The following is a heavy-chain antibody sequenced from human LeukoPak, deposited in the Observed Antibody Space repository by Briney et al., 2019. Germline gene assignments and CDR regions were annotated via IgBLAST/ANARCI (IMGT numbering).Heavy chain of an antibody. CDR2: ISYDGSNK. CDR3: AKDSDWSGSPFDY. Sequence: TGGSLRLSCAASGFTFSSYAMHWVRQAPGKGLEWVAVISYDGSNKYYADSVKGRFTISRDNSKNTLYLQMNSLRAEDTAVYYCAKDSDWSGSPFDYWGQGTLVTVSS. CDR1: GFTFSSYA. V-gene: IGHV3-30-3*01. J-gene: IGHJ4*02. D-gene: IGHD2-21*01.